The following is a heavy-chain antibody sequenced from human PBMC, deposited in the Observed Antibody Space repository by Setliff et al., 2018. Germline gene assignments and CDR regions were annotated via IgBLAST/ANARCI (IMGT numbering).Heavy chain of an antibody. V-gene: IGHV3-23*01. Sequence: GGSLRLSCAASGFTFSSYAMSWVRQAPGKGLEWVSAISGSGGSTYYADSVKGRFTISRDNSKNTLSLQMNNLRAEDTAVYYCARAFYYDFWTFDYWGQGTLVTVSS. CDR2: ISGSGGST. D-gene: IGHD3-3*01. J-gene: IGHJ4*02. CDR1: GFTFSSYA. CDR3: ARAFYYDFWTFDY.